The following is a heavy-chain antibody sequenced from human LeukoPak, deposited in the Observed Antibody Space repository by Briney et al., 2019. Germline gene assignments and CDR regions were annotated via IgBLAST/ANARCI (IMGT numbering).Heavy chain of an antibody. CDR1: GFTSSSYS. CDR3: AKAHYFTYYDSSGPTSGAFDI. Sequence: PGGSLRLSCVASGFTSSSYSMSWVRQAPGKGLEWVSAMSGSDTGSWYADSVKGRFTISRDNSKNTLYLQMNSLRAEDTAVYYCAKAHYFTYYDSSGPTSGAFDIWGQGTMVTVSS. CDR2: MSGSDTGS. J-gene: IGHJ3*02. D-gene: IGHD3-22*01. V-gene: IGHV3-23*01.